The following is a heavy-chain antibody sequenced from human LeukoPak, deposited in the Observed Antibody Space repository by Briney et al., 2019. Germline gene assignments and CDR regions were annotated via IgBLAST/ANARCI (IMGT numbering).Heavy chain of an antibody. CDR2: INPNSGAT. Sequence: ASVKVSCKAAGYTFTDYYMHWVRQAPGQGLEWMGWINPNSGATNYAQKFQGRVTMTRDTSITTAYMELSRLISDDTAVYYCARVPLLNIAVAGFDYWGQGTLVTVSS. CDR1: GYTFTDYY. D-gene: IGHD6-19*01. V-gene: IGHV1-2*02. J-gene: IGHJ4*02. CDR3: ARVPLLNIAVAGFDY.